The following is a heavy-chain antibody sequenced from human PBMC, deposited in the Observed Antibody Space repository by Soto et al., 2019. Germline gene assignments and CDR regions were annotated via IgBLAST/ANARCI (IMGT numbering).Heavy chain of an antibody. V-gene: IGHV4-39*01. CDR2: IYYSGST. J-gene: IGHJ6*03. D-gene: IGHD3-3*01. Sequence: SETLSLTCTVSGGSISSSSYYWGWIRQPPGKGLEWIGSIYYSGSTYYNPSLKGRVTISVDTSKNQFSLKPSSVTAADTAVYYCARSPAGYYDFWSGYMTLYYYYYYMDVWGKGTTVTVSS. CDR1: GGSISSSSYY. CDR3: ARSPAGYYDFWSGYMTLYYYYYYMDV.